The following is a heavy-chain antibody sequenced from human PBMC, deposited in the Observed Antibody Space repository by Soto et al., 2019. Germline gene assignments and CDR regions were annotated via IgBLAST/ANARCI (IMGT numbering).Heavy chain of an antibody. Sequence: EALKLSCTGSGYTFSNYWISWLRQMPAKGLEWMGEIDHSDSYTTYSPSLQGHVTISADKSISHAFLRWTSLTASDTAMYYCAILNGTLGSIDVFDMWGQGTMVTVSS. J-gene: IGHJ3*02. V-gene: IGHV5-10-1*01. CDR2: IDHSDSYT. CDR3: AILNGTLGSIDVFDM. CDR1: GYTFSNYW. D-gene: IGHD3-9*01.